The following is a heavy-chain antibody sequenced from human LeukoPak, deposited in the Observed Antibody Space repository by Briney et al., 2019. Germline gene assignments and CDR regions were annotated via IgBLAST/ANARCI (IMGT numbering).Heavy chain of an antibody. CDR1: GGSISSSSDF. V-gene: IGHV4-39*01. CDR2: VHYSGNT. J-gene: IGHJ2*01. Sequence: SETLSLTCTVSGGSISSSSDFWGWIRQPPGKGLECIGNVHYSGNTYYNPSLKSRVTISVDTSKNQFSLKLRSVTAADTAVYYCARLDNIRYCSSTNCPNWYFDLWGRGTLVTVSS. D-gene: IGHD2-2*01. CDR3: ARLDNIRYCSSTNCPNWYFDL.